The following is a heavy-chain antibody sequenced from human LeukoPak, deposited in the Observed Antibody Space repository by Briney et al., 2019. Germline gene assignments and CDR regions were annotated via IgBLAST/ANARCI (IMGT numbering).Heavy chain of an antibody. CDR2: VYHSGST. Sequence: PSETLSLTCIVSGYSISSGYYWGWIRQPPGKGLEWIGSVYHSGSTYYNPSLKSRVTISVDTSKNQFSLKLSSVTAADTAVYYCARLHLLDGGLLDYWGQGTLVTVSS. D-gene: IGHD4-23*01. CDR1: GYSISSGYY. J-gene: IGHJ4*02. CDR3: ARLHLLDGGLLDY. V-gene: IGHV4-38-2*02.